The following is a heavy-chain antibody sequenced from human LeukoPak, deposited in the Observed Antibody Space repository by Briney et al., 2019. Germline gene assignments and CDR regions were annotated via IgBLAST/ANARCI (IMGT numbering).Heavy chain of an antibody. J-gene: IGHJ4*02. Sequence: GGSLRLSCAASGFTFSSSAMSWVRQAPGKGLEWVSAISNNGGYTYYADSVQGWFTISRDNSKSTPCLQMNSLRAEDTAVYYCAKQLGYCSDGSCYFPYWGQGTLVTVSS. CDR3: AKQLGYCSDGSCYFPY. CDR2: ISNNGGYT. CDR1: GFTFSSSA. V-gene: IGHV3-23*01. D-gene: IGHD2-15*01.